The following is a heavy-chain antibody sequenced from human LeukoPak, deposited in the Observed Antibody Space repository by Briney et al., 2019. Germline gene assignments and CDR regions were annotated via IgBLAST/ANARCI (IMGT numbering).Heavy chain of an antibody. CDR3: ARAEDGLHPNFDY. CDR2: IYPGDSDT. Sequence: GEFLKISCKGSGSSFTSYWIGWVRQLPGEGQEWGGIIYPGDSDTRYSPSFQGQVTISDDKSLFTAYLHWISLKASDTAMYYCARAEDGLHPNFDYWDRGTVVTVSS. D-gene: IGHD4-11*01. CDR1: GSSFTSYW. V-gene: IGHV5-51*01. J-gene: IGHJ4*02.